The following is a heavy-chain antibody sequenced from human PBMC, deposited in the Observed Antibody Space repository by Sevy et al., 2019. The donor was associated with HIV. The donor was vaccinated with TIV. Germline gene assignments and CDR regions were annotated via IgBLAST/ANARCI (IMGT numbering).Heavy chain of an antibody. CDR3: ARDPTWAAAAMSWFDP. J-gene: IGHJ5*02. Sequence: ASVKVSCKASGYTFTGYYIHWVRQAPGQGLEWMGWINPNSGGTNSAQKFQGRVTMTRDTSISTAYMELSRLRSDDTAVYYCARDPTWAAAAMSWFDPWGQGTLVTVSS. CDR1: GYTFTGYY. V-gene: IGHV1-2*02. D-gene: IGHD2-2*01. CDR2: INPNSGGT.